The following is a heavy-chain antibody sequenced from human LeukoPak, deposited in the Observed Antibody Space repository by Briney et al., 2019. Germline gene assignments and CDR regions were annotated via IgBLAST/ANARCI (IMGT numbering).Heavy chain of an antibody. CDR3: ARQYQLRYFDWLLYWYFDL. CDR2: IYYSGST. Sequence: QTSETLSLTCTVSGGSISSSSYYWGWIRQPPGKGLEWIGSIYYSGSTYYNPSLKSRVTISVDTSKNQFSLKLSSVTAADTAVYYRARQYQLRYFDWLLYWYFDLWGRGTLVTVSS. J-gene: IGHJ2*01. V-gene: IGHV4-39*01. CDR1: GGSISSSSYY. D-gene: IGHD3-9*01.